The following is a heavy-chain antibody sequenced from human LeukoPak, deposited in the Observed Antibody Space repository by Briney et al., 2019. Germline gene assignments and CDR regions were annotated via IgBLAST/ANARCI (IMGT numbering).Heavy chain of an antibody. J-gene: IGHJ4*02. D-gene: IGHD3-22*01. CDR1: GFTFSSYG. CDR3: AKDGHYDSSGYYGVFDY. CDR2: ISYDGSNK. Sequence: GRSLRRSCAASGFTFSSYGMHWVRQAPGKGLEGVAVISYDGSNKYYEDSVKGLFTISRDHSKNTLYLQMTSLRAEDTAVYYCAKDGHYDSSGYYGVFDYWGQGTLVTVSS. V-gene: IGHV3-30*18.